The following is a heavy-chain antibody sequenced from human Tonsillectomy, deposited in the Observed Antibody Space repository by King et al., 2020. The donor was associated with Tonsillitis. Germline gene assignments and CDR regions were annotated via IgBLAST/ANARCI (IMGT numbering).Heavy chain of an antibody. V-gene: IGHV3-30*18. D-gene: IGHD3-3*01. Sequence: VQLVESGGGVVQPGRSLRLSCAASGFTFSTYAMHWVRQAPGKGLEWVAVISYDGNNKYYADSVKGRFTISRDSSKNTLYLQMNSLRAEDTAVYYCAKSPRQGMWSGSYGMDVWGQGTTVTVSS. CDR1: GFTFSTYA. CDR2: ISYDGNNK. CDR3: AKSPRQGMWSGSYGMDV. J-gene: IGHJ6*02.